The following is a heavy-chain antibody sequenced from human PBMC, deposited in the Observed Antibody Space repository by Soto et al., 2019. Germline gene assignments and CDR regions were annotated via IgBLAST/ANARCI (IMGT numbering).Heavy chain of an antibody. CDR1: GYAFTSYW. V-gene: IGHV5-51*01. Sequence: WESLKISCTGSGYAFTSYWIAWVRQMPGKGLEWMGIIYPGDSDTRYSPSFQGQVTISADKSITTAYLQWSSLKASDTAMYYCARGYCTTTICDPWFDPWGQGTLVTV. J-gene: IGHJ5*02. CDR3: ARGYCTTTICDPWFDP. D-gene: IGHD2-2*01. CDR2: IYPGDSDT.